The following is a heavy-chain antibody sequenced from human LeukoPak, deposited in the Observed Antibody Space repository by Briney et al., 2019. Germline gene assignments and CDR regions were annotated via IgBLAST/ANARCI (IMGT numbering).Heavy chain of an antibody. CDR1: GASISSSSYY. J-gene: IGHJ4*02. Sequence: SETLSLTCTVSGASISSSSYYWGWIRQPPGKGLEWIGSIYYSGSTYHNPSLKSRATISVDTSKNQFSLKLSSVTAADTAVYYCARLSWDTDSYENSGRGENWGQGTLVTVSS. CDR3: ARLSWDTDSYENSGRGEN. CDR2: IYYSGST. V-gene: IGHV4-39*01. D-gene: IGHD3-22*01.